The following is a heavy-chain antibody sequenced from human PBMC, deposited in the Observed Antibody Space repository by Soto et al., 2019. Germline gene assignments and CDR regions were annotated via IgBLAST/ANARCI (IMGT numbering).Heavy chain of an antibody. CDR3: ARADRTLVTSYSLDV. Sequence: SETLSLTCAVYGGSFSGYYWTWIRQPPGKGLEWIGEINHSGTINFNPSLKSRLTISLDTSKKHFSLKLSPVTDADTAAYYCARADRTLVTSYSLDVWGQETTVTVSS. V-gene: IGHV4-34*01. CDR2: INHSGTI. J-gene: IGHJ6*02. CDR1: GGSFSGYY. D-gene: IGHD2-21*02.